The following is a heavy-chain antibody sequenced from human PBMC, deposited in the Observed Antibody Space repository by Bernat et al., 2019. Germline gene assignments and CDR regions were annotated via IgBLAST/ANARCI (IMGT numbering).Heavy chain of an antibody. D-gene: IGHD3-3*01. J-gene: IGHJ6*02. CDR1: GGTFSSYA. CDR3: ARDPGAADFWRYYYYYGMDV. CDR2: IIPIFGTA. V-gene: IGHV1-69*01. Sequence: QVQLVQSGAEVKKPGSSVKVSCKASGGTFSSYAISWVRQAPGQGLEWMGGIIPIFGTANYAQKFQGRVTITADESTSTAYMELRSLRSDDTAVYYCARDPGAADFWRYYYYYGMDVWGQGTTVTVSS.